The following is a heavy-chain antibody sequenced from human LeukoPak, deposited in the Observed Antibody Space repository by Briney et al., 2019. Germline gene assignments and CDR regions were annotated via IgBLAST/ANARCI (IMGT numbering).Heavy chain of an antibody. Sequence: PSETLSLTCAVYGGSFSDYYGSSIRQPPGKGLEWIGEINHSGRTNYNPSRKSLVTISVDTSKNQFSLKLSSVTAADTAEYYCARRGSGWSREYWGQGSLVTVSS. CDR1: GGSFSDYY. CDR2: INHSGRT. V-gene: IGHV4-34*01. J-gene: IGHJ4*02. D-gene: IGHD6-19*01. CDR3: ARRGSGWSREY.